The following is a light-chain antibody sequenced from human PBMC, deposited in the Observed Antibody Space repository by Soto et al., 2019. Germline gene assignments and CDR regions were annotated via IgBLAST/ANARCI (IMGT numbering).Light chain of an antibody. V-gene: IGKV1-9*01. Sequence: DIQLTQSPSFLSASVGDRVTITCRASQGISSYLAWYQQKPGKAPKLLISAASTLQSGVPSRFSGSGSGTEFTLTISSLQPEDFATYYCQQFNSYPPTLGGGTKVDIK. CDR1: QGISSY. J-gene: IGKJ4*01. CDR3: QQFNSYPPT. CDR2: AAS.